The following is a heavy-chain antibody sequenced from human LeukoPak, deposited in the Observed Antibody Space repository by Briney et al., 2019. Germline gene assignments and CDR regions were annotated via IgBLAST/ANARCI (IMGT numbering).Heavy chain of an antibody. Sequence: GGSLRLSCAASGFTFSSYCMHWGRQAPGKGVGWGGVFLYDGSNKYYADSVKGRFTISRDNSKNTLYLQMNSLRPEDTAVYYCARDAKELSPYYDILYYFDYWGQGTLVTVSS. J-gene: IGHJ4*02. CDR3: ARDAKELSPYYDILYYFDY. D-gene: IGHD3-9*01. CDR2: FLYDGSNK. CDR1: GFTFSSYC. V-gene: IGHV3-33*01.